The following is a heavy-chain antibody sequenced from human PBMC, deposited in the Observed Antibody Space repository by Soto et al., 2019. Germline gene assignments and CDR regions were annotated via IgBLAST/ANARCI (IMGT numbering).Heavy chain of an antibody. Sequence: PSGTLYLTFTVSGGSISSNYWTWIRQPPGKGLEWIGYVYNSGSTNYNPSLKSRVTISEDTSKSQFSLKVNSMTAADTAVYYCARYRREAVAGYTLDNWGQGILVTVSS. J-gene: IGHJ4*02. CDR1: GGSISSNY. V-gene: IGHV4-59*01. CDR2: VYNSGST. CDR3: ARYRREAVAGYTLDN. D-gene: IGHD6-13*01.